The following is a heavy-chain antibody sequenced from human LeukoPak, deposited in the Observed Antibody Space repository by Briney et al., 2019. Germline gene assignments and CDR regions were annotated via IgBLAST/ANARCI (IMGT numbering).Heavy chain of an antibody. V-gene: IGHV3-23*01. CDR3: AKGIELWLTYFDH. CDR2: IRGNGGST. CDR1: GFSFSSYV. Sequence: GGSLRLSCVASGFSFSSYVMNWVRQDPGTGLEWVSAIRGNGGSTYYADCVKGRFTISRDNSKNTLSLQMNSLRAEDTAVYYCAKGIELWLTYFDHWGQGTLVTASS. J-gene: IGHJ4*02. D-gene: IGHD5-18*01.